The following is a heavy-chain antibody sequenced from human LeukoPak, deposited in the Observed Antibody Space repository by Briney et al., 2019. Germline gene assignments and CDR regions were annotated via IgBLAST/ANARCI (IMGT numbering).Heavy chain of an antibody. Sequence: GGSLRLSCAASGFTFSSYGMHWVRQAPGKGLEWVAVISYDGSNKYYADSVKGRFTISRDNSKNTLYLQMNSLRAEDTAVYYCAKVRVGATRDAFDIWGQGTMVTVSS. CDR1: GFTFSSYG. V-gene: IGHV3-30*18. D-gene: IGHD1-26*01. J-gene: IGHJ3*02. CDR3: AKVRVGATRDAFDI. CDR2: ISYDGSNK.